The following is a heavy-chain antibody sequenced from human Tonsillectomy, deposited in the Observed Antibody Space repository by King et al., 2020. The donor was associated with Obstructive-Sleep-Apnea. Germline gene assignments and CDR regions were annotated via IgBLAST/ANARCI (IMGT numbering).Heavy chain of an antibody. CDR3: ARGTYGGNSVDY. V-gene: IGHV3-7*03. CDR1: GFTFSSDW. CDR2: IKQDGSEK. Sequence: VQLVESGGDLVQPGGSLRLSCAASGFTFSSDWMSWVRQAPGKGLEWVANIKQDGSEKSYVDSVKGRFTISRDNAKNSLYLQMNSLRAEDTAVYYCARGTYGGNSVDYWGQGTLVTVSS. J-gene: IGHJ4*02. D-gene: IGHD4-23*01.